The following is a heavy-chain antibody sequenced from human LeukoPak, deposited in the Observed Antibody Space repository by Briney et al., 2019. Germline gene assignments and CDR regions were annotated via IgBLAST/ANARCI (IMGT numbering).Heavy chain of an antibody. CDR2: IRYDGSNK. D-gene: IGHD3-10*01. CDR1: GFTFSSYG. Sequence: GGSLRLSCAASGFTFSSYGMHWVRQAPGKGLEWVAFIRYDGSNKYYADSVKGRFTISRDNSKNTLYLQMNSLRAEDTAVYYCAKLTVRGAYWGQGTLVTVSS. CDR3: AKLTVRGAY. V-gene: IGHV3-30*02. J-gene: IGHJ4*02.